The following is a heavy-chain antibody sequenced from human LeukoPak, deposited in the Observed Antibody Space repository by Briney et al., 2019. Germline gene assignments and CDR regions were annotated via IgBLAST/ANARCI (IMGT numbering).Heavy chain of an antibody. CDR2: ISSSSSTI. J-gene: IGHJ4*02. CDR1: GFTFSSYS. Sequence: PGGSLRLSCAASGFTFSSYSMNWVRQAPGKGLEWVSYISSSSSTIYYADSVKGRFTISRDNAKNSLYLQMNSLRAEDTAVYYCARDARRPVWGQGTLVTVSS. CDR3: ARDARRPV. D-gene: IGHD1-14*01. V-gene: IGHV3-48*04.